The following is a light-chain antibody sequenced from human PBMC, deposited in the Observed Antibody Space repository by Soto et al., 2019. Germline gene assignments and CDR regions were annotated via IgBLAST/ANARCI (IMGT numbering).Light chain of an antibody. CDR2: GAS. V-gene: IGKV3-20*01. J-gene: IGKJ1*01. CDR3: QQYGSSPWT. Sequence: VLPQSPCTLSLSPGERAALSCSASQSVSSSYLAWYQQKPGQAPRLLIYGASSRATGIPDRFSGSGSGTDFTLTISRLEPEDFAVYYCQQYGSSPWTFGQGTNVDIK. CDR1: QSVSSSY.